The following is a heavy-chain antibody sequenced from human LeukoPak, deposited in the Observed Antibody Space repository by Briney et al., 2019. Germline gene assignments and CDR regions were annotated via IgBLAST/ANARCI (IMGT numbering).Heavy chain of an antibody. D-gene: IGHD5-24*01. CDR1: GGFISSHY. CDR3: ARERRDGYNYFDY. V-gene: IGHV4-59*11. CDR2: IYYSGST. Sequence: SETLSLTCTVSGGFISSHYWSWIRQPPGKGLEWIGYIYYSGSTNYNPSLKSRVTISVDTSKNQFSLKLSSVTAADTAVYYCARERRDGYNYFDYWGQGTLVTVSS. J-gene: IGHJ4*02.